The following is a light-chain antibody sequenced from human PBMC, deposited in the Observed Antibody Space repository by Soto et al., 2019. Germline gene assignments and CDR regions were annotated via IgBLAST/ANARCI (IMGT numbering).Light chain of an antibody. V-gene: IGKV3-15*01. CDR2: AAS. J-gene: IGKJ2*01. CDR3: QQYVEWPPTFT. CDR1: QSISDA. Sequence: IVMTQSPASLSVSPGERDTLSWRASQSISDALDWYQQRPGQAPRLLIYAASARATGIPARFSGSGSGTEFTLAISTLQSEDFAVYYCQQYVEWPPTFTFGQGTKVEIK.